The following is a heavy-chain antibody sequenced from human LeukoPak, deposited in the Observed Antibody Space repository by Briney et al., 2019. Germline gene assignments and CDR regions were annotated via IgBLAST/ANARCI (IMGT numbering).Heavy chain of an antibody. CDR1: GFTFSSYA. J-gene: IGHJ4*02. CDR3: ARADTDY. D-gene: IGHD3-22*01. CDR2: ISYDGSNK. Sequence: GGSLRLSCAASGFTFSSYAMHWVRQAPGKGLEWVAVISYDGSNKYYADSVKGRFTISRDNAKNSLYLQMNSLRDEDTAVYYCARADTDYWGQGTLVTVSS. V-gene: IGHV3-30*04.